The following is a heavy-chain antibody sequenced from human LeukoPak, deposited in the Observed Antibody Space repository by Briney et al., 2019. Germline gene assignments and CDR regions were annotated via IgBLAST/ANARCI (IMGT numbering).Heavy chain of an antibody. CDR3: GRWTAGTTEDS. J-gene: IGHJ5*01. V-gene: IGHV4-39*01. CDR1: GGSLSSRSHY. Sequence: PSETLSLTCTVSGGSLSSRSHYWGWIRQPPGQGLEWIGSLSNSGNTYYNPSLKSRVTISVDTSKNEFSLKLSSVTAADTAVYYWGRWTAGTTEDSWGQEPWSPSPQ. D-gene: IGHD1-1*01. CDR2: LSNSGNT.